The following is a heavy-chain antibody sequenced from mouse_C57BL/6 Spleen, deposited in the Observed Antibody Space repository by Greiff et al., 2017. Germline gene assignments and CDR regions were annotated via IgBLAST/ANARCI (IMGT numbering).Heavy chain of an antibody. J-gene: IGHJ4*01. Sequence: QVQLQQPGAELVKPGASVKLSCKASGYTFTSYWMQWVKQRPGQGLEWIGEIDPSDSYTNYNQKFKGKATLTVDTSSSTAYMQLSSLTSEDSAVYYCARWYGNYSYYAMDYWGQGTSVTVSS. D-gene: IGHD2-10*02. CDR1: GYTFTSYW. CDR2: IDPSDSYT. V-gene: IGHV1-50*01. CDR3: ARWYGNYSYYAMDY.